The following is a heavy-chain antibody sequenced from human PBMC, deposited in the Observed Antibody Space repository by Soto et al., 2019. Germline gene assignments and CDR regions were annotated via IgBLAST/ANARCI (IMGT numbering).Heavy chain of an antibody. D-gene: IGHD2-15*01. Sequence: PGGSLRLSCEASGFTFTTYTFHWVRQAPGKGLEWVAAISGNANHTYYADSVKGRFTISRDNSKNTLYLQMNSLRAEDTAVYYCAKEVVVVVAAPNWFDPWGQGTLVTV. J-gene: IGHJ5*02. V-gene: IGHV3-30-3*01. CDR3: AKEVVVVVAAPNWFDP. CDR1: GFTFTTYT. CDR2: ISGNANHT.